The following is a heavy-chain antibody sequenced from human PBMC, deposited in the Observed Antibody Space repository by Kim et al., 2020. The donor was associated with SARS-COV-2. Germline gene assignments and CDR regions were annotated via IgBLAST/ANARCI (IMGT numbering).Heavy chain of an antibody. V-gene: IGHV1-3*01. CDR3: ARDPSGWGLIDY. J-gene: IGHJ4*02. CDR1: GYTFTSYA. D-gene: IGHD6-19*01. Sequence: ASVKVSCKASGYTFTSYAMHWVRQAPGQRLEWMGWINAGNGNTKYSQKFQGRVTITRDTSASTAYMELSSLRSEDTAVYYCARDPSGWGLIDYWGQGTLVTVSS. CDR2: INAGNGNT.